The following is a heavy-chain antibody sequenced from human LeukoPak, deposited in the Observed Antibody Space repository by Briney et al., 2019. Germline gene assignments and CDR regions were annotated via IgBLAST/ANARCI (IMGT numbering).Heavy chain of an antibody. D-gene: IGHD3-10*01. CDR2: IWYDGSNK. CDR3: ARDQSEWFGGEYFQH. J-gene: IGHJ1*01. Sequence: GGSLRLSCAASGFTFSSYGMHWVRQAPGKGLEWVAVIWYDGSNKYYADSVKGRFTISRDNSKNTLYLQMNSLRAEDTAVYYCARDQSEWFGGEYFQHWGQGTLVTVSS. V-gene: IGHV3-33*01. CDR1: GFTFSSYG.